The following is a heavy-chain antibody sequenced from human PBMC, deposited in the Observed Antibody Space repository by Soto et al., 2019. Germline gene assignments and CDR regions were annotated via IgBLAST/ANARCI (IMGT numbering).Heavy chain of an antibody. Sequence: HPGGSLRLSCAASGFIFSSYAMHWVRQAPGKGLEWVAVISFDGSYKYYADSVKGRFTISRDNSKNTLCLQMNSLRAEDTAVYYCPRGYDFWSGYYYPYGMDAWGQGTTVTVSS. CDR3: PRGYDFWSGYYYPYGMDA. J-gene: IGHJ6*02. CDR2: ISFDGSYK. V-gene: IGHV3-30-3*01. CDR1: GFIFSSYA. D-gene: IGHD3-3*01.